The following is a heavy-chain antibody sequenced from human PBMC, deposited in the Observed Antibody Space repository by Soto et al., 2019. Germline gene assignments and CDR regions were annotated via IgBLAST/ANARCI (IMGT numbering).Heavy chain of an antibody. CDR2: INHSGST. CDR3: ARAGRTKNHLVNYYMDV. Sequence: SETLSLTCAVYGGSFSGYYWSWIRQPPGKGLEWIGEINHSGSTNYNPSLKSRVTISVDTSKNQFSLKLSSVTAADTAVYYCARAGRTKNHLVNYYMDVWDKGTTVTVSS. CDR1: GGSFSGYY. V-gene: IGHV4-34*01. D-gene: IGHD2-15*01. J-gene: IGHJ6*03.